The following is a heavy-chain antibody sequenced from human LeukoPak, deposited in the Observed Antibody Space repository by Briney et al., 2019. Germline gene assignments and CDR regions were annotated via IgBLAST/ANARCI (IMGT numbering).Heavy chain of an antibody. CDR1: GGSINSGGYS. J-gene: IGHJ4*02. CDR2: IYHSGST. CDR3: ARVRGEPHRGLYYFDY. Sequence: SETLSLTCAVSGGSINSGGYSWSWIRQPPGKGLEWIGYIYHSGSTYYNPSLKSRVTISVDRSKNQFSLKLSSVTAADTAVYYCARVRGEPHRGLYYFDYWGQGTLVTVSS. V-gene: IGHV4-30-2*01.